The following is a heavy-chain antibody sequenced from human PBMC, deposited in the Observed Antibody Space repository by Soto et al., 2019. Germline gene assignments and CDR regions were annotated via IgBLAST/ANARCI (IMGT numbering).Heavy chain of an antibody. CDR1: GFTLSGYA. D-gene: IGHD6-6*01. J-gene: IGHJ6*03. Sequence: EVQLAESGGGLAQPGGSLRLSCAASGFTLSGYAMDWVRQAPGKGLEYVSGISSNGVGTYYANSVQGRFTISRDNSKNTVYLQMGSRRPEDMAVYYCARRARPDFYNMAVWGKGTTVTVSS. CDR3: ARRARPDFYNMAV. CDR2: ISSNGVGT. V-gene: IGHV3-64*01.